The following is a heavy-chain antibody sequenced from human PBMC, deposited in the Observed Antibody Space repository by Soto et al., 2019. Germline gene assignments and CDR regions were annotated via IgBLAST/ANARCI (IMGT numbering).Heavy chain of an antibody. D-gene: IGHD1-26*01. J-gene: IGHJ4*02. CDR3: ARGVGSGLAYY. CDR2: INAGNGNT. Sequence: QVQLVQSGAEVKKPGASVKVSCKASGYTFTSYAMHWVRQAPGQRLEWMGWINAGNGNTKYSQKFQGRVTITRDTSASTAYMELSSLRSADTAVYYCARGVGSGLAYYWGPGTLVTVSS. CDR1: GYTFTSYA. V-gene: IGHV1-3*01.